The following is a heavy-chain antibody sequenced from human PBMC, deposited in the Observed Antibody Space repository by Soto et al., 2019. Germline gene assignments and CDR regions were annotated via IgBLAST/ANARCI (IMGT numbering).Heavy chain of an antibody. CDR2: IWYDGSNK. D-gene: IGHD1-7*01. Sequence: SLRLSCAASGFTFSSYGMHWVRQAPGKGLEWVAVIWYDGSNKYYADSVKGRFTISRDNSKNTLYLQMNSLRAEGTAVYYCARDRNYNAFDIWGQGTMVTVSS. V-gene: IGHV3-33*01. CDR1: GFTFSSYG. CDR3: ARDRNYNAFDI. J-gene: IGHJ3*02.